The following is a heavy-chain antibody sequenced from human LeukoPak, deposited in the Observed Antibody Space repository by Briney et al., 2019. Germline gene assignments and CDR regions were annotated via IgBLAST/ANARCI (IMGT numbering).Heavy chain of an antibody. Sequence: GGSLRLSCAASGFTFSSYEMNWVRQAPGKGLEWVSYISSSGSTIYYADSVKGRFTTSRDKAKNSLYLQMNSLKAEDTAVYYCARGGRYFDWLLGYWGQGTLVTVSS. D-gene: IGHD3-9*01. CDR2: ISSSGSTI. V-gene: IGHV3-48*03. CDR1: GFTFSSYE. J-gene: IGHJ4*02. CDR3: ARGGRYFDWLLGY.